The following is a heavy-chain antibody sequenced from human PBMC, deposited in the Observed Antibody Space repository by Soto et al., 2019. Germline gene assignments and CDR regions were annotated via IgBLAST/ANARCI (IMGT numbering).Heavy chain of an antibody. CDR1: GFTFSSFG. CDR2: IWYDGSKK. J-gene: IGHJ6*02. CDR3: ARDASYYSLWSGYYPSRNGMDV. Sequence: ESGGGVVQPGRSLRLSCAASGFTFSSFGMHWVRQAPGKGLEWVSLIWYDGSKKSYGDSVKGRFTISRDNSRNRVYLQMNSLRADDTAVYYCARDASYYSLWSGYYPSRNGMDVWGQGTTVTVSS. V-gene: IGHV3-33*01. D-gene: IGHD3-3*01.